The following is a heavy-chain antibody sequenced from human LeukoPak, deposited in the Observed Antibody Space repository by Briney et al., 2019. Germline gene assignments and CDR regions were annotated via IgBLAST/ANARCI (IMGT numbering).Heavy chain of an antibody. V-gene: IGHV5-51*01. CDR1: GYSFTSYW. CDR3: ARSPYYYDSSVGYY. D-gene: IGHD3-22*01. CDR2: IYPGDSDT. J-gene: IGHJ4*02. Sequence: GASVKISCKGSGYSFTSYWIGWVRQMPGKGLEWMGIIYPGDSDTRYSPSFQGQVTISADKSISTAYLQWSSLKASDTAMYYCARSPYYYDSSVGYYWGQGTLVTVSS.